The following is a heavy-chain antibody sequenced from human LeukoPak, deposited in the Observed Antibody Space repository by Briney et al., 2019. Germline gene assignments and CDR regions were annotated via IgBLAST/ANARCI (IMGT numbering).Heavy chain of an antibody. J-gene: IGHJ4*02. V-gene: IGHV3-23*01. CDR1: GFTFSNFA. CDR3: AKDSPRTTDTSGWSSNSFDY. CDR2: ITGGSGAK. D-gene: IGHD6-19*01. Sequence: GGSLRLSCTASGFTFSNFAMSWVRQAPGKGLEWVSTITGGSGAKYYADSVKGRFTISRDNSKDTLYLQMYSLRAEDTAVYFCAKDSPRTTDTSGWSSNSFDYWGQGTLVAVSS.